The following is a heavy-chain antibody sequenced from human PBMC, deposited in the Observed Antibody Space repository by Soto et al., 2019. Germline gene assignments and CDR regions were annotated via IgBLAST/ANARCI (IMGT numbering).Heavy chain of an antibody. CDR2: ISYDGSNR. J-gene: IGHJ4*02. Sequence: QVQLVESGGGVVQPGRSLRLSCTASGFTFSSYGMHWVRQAPGKGLEWVAVISYDGSNRYYADSVKGRFTVSRDNSMHTLCLQMNSLRAEDTAIYYCLSTMIEVVIWGQGTLVTVSS. CDR1: GFTFSSYG. CDR3: LSTMIEVVI. V-gene: IGHV3-30*03. D-gene: IGHD3-22*01.